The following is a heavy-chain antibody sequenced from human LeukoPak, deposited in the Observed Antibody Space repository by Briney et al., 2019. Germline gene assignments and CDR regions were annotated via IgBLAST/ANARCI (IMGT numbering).Heavy chain of an antibody. CDR2: ISGSGGST. CDR3: AKHRDYGDYFADAFDI. V-gene: IGHV3-23*01. J-gene: IGHJ3*02. CDR1: GFTFSSYA. Sequence: GGSLTLSCAASGFTFSSYAMRWLRQAPGRGLEWVSAISGSGGSTYYADSVKGRLTISRDNSKNTLYLQMNSLRAEDTAVYYCAKHRDYGDYFADAFDIWGRGTMVTVSS. D-gene: IGHD4-17*01.